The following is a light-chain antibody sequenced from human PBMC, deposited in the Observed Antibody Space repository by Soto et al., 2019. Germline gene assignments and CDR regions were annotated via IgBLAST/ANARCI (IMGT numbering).Light chain of an antibody. CDR2: HVS. CDR1: SSDVGNYNY. J-gene: IGLJ1*01. Sequence: QSALPHPASVSGSPGHSITISCTGTSSDVGNYNYVSWYQQHPGKVPKLMIYHVSYRPSGVSNRFSGSKSDNTASLTISGLQAEDEADYYCCSYAGSNTYVFGTGTKVTVL. CDR3: CSYAGSNTYV. V-gene: IGLV2-14*01.